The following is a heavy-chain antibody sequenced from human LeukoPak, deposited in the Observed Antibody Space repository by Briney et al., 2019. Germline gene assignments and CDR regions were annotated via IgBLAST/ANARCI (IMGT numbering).Heavy chain of an antibody. Sequence: ASVKVSCKASGYSFTGYYMHWVRQAPGQGLEWMGWINPNSGDTKYAQKFQGRVTMTRDTSISTAYMELTRLRSDDTAVYYCARGGLRVMVYRLYYMDVWGKGTTATVSS. CDR2: INPNSGDT. CDR3: ARGGLRVMVYRLYYMDV. V-gene: IGHV1-2*02. D-gene: IGHD2-8*01. CDR1: GYSFTGYY. J-gene: IGHJ6*03.